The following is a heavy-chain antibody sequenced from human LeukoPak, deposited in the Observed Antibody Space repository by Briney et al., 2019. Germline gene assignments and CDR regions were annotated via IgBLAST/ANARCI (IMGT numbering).Heavy chain of an antibody. CDR1: GGTFSSYA. J-gene: IGHJ4*02. CDR3: ARDDYDYVWGSYRSLFDY. CDR2: IIPIFGTA. Sequence: SVKVSCKASGGTFSSYAISWVRQAPGQGLEWMGGIIPIFGTANYAQKFQGRVTITADESTSTAYMELSSLRSEDTAVYYCARDDYDYVWGSYRSLFDYWGQGTLVTVSS. D-gene: IGHD3-16*02. V-gene: IGHV1-69*13.